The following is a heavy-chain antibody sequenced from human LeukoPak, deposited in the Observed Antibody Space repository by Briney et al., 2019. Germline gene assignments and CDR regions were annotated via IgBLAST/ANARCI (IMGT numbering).Heavy chain of an antibody. CDR2: IIPILGIA. CDR3: ARQEQKGYWFDP. D-gene: IGHD1/OR15-1a*01. Sequence: ASVNVSCTASGGTFSSYTISWVRQAPGQGLEWMGRIIPILGIANYAQKFQGRVTITADKSTSTAYMELSSLRSEDTAVYYCARQEQKGYWFDPWGQGTLVTVSS. J-gene: IGHJ5*02. CDR1: GGTFSSYT. V-gene: IGHV1-69*02.